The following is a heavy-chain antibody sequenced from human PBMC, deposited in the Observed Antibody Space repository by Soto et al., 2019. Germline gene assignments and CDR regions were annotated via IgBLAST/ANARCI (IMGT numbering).Heavy chain of an antibody. CDR1: GGTFSSYA. CDR2: IIPIFGTA. D-gene: IGHD2-2*01. V-gene: IGHV1-69*13. Sequence: ASVKVSCKASGGTFSSYAISWVRQAPGQGLEWMGGIIPIFGTANYAQKFQGRVTITADESTSTAYMELSSLRSEDTAVYYCARGDIVVVHNQNNDAFDIWGQGTMVTVSS. CDR3: ARGDIVVVHNQNNDAFDI. J-gene: IGHJ3*02.